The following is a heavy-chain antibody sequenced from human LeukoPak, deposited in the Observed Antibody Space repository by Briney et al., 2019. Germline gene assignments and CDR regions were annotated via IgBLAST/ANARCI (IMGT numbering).Heavy chain of an antibody. V-gene: IGHV3-21*01. CDR3: ARVYETNGYLY. CDR2: ISRGSDHI. Sequence: KPGGSLRLSCAASGFTFSSYAMNWVRQAPGKGLEWVSSISRGSDHIFYADSMKGRFTISRDNAKNSLYLQMNSLRAEDTAVYYCARVYETNGYLYWGQGSLVTVSS. J-gene: IGHJ4*02. D-gene: IGHD3-22*01. CDR1: GFTFSSYA.